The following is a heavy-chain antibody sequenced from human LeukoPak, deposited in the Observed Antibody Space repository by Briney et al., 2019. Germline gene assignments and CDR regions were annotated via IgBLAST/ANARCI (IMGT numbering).Heavy chain of an antibody. CDR2: IKEDGSEK. CDR1: GFTFTLYW. V-gene: IGHV3-7*03. CDR3: ARDKPSRLVVYDHYYGLDV. J-gene: IGHJ6*02. Sequence: GGSLRLSCAASGFTFTLYWMTWVRQAPGKGLEWVANIKEDGSEKYYVDSVKGRFTISRDSAKNSLYLQMNSLRAEGTAVYYCARDKPSRLVVYDHYYGLDVWGQGTTVIVSS. D-gene: IGHD3-16*01.